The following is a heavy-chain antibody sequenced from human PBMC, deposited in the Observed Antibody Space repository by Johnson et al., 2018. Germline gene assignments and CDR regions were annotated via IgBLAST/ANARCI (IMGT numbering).Heavy chain of an antibody. V-gene: IGHV3-30-3*01. CDR2: ISYDGSNK. CDR1: GFTFSNYA. J-gene: IGHJ6*03. CDR3: ARGQNYYMDV. Sequence: QVQLVQSGGGVVQPGRSLRLSCAASGFTFSNYAMHWVRQAPGKGLEWVAVISYDGSNKYYADSVTGRFTISRDNSKNTLYLQMNSLRAEDTAVYYCARGQNYYMDVWGKGTTVTVSS.